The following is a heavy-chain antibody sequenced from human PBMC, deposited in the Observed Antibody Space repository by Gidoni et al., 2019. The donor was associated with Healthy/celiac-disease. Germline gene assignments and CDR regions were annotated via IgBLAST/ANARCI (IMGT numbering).Heavy chain of an antibody. CDR2: ISWNSGSI. CDR3: AKETIYCSGGSCYFDY. CDR1: GFTFDAYA. V-gene: IGHV3-9*01. Sequence: EVQLVESGGGLVQPGRSLRLSCAASGFTFDAYAMHWVRQAPGKGLEWVSGISWNSGSIGYADSGKGRFTISRDNAKNSLYLQMNSLRAEDTALYYCAKETIYCSGGSCYFDYWGQGTLVTVSS. D-gene: IGHD2-15*01. J-gene: IGHJ4*02.